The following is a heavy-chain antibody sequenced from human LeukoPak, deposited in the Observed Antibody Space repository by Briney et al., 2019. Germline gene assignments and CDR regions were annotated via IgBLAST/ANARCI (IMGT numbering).Heavy chain of an antibody. CDR3: ARHSRPVGATAVYYYYYGMDF. CDR2: IYYSGST. Sequence: PSETLSLTCTVSGGSISSSNYYWGWIRQSPGKGLEWIGSIYYSGSTNHNPSLKSRVTISIDTSRNQFSLKLSSVTAADTAVYYCARHSRPVGATAVYYYYYGMDFWGQGTTVTVPS. D-gene: IGHD1-26*01. CDR1: GGSISSSNYY. J-gene: IGHJ6*02. V-gene: IGHV4-39*01.